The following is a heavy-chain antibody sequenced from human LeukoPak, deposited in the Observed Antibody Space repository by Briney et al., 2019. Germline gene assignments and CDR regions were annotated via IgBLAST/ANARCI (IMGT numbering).Heavy chain of an antibody. Sequence: AGGSRRLSCAASGSTFDTYWMSWVRQAPGKGLEWVATIKQDGSEKDYVDSVKGRFTISRDNAKNSLYLQMNSLRAEDTGVYYCARGDTQSKYRQFDSWGQGSLVIVSS. V-gene: IGHV3-7*04. CDR2: IKQDGSEK. D-gene: IGHD3-16*02. J-gene: IGHJ4*02. CDR3: ARGDTQSKYRQFDS. CDR1: GSTFDTYW.